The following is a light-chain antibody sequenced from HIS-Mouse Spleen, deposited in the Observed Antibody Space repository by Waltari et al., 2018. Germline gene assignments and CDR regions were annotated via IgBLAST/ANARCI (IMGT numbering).Light chain of an antibody. CDR1: SWAKKY. J-gene: IGLJ2*01. V-gene: IGLV3-10*01. CDR3: YSTDSSGNHRV. Sequence: SYVLTQPPSLSVSPGQTAGNTCSGYSWAKKYVSLYQQKSGQAPVLVIYEDSKRPSGIPERFSGSSSGTMATLTISGAQVEDEADYYCYSTDSSGNHRVFGGGTKLTVL. CDR2: EDS.